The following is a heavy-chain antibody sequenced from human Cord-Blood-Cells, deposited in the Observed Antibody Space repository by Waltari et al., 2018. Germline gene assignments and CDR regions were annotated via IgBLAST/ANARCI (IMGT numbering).Heavy chain of an antibody. CDR3: ARLPELPDFDY. D-gene: IGHD1-26*01. V-gene: IGHV3-7*01. J-gene: IGHJ4*02. CDR2: IKQDGSEK. CDR1: GFTFSSYW. Sequence: EVQLVESGGGLVQPGGSLRLSCAASGFTFSSYWMDWVRQAPGKGLEWVANIKQDGSEKYYVDSVKGRFTISRDNAKNSLYLQMNSLRAEDTAVYYCARLPELPDFDYWGQGTLVTVSS.